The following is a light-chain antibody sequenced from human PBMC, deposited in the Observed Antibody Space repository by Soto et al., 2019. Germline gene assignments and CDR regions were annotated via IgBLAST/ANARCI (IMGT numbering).Light chain of an antibody. CDR3: QQYRT. CDR2: GAS. V-gene: IGKV3-20*01. J-gene: IGKJ1*01. Sequence: EIALTQSPGTLSLSQGERATLSCRASQSVSSSYLAWYQQKPGQAPRLLIYGASSRATGIPDRFSGSGSGTDFTLTISRLEPEDFAVYYCQQYRTFGQGTKVDIK. CDR1: QSVSSSY.